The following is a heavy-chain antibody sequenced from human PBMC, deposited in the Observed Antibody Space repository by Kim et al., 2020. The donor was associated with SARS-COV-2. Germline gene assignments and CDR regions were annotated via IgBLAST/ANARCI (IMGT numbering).Heavy chain of an antibody. Sequence: GGSLRLSCAASGFTFSSYAMSWVRQAPGKGLEWVSVIYSGGSSTYYADSVKGRFTISRDNSKNTLYLQMNSLRAEDTAVYYCAKGPWWEWLDGAFDIWGQGTMVTVSS. CDR1: GFTFSSYA. CDR3: AKGPWWEWLDGAFDI. V-gene: IGHV3-23*03. D-gene: IGHD3-3*01. CDR2: IYSGGSST. J-gene: IGHJ3*02.